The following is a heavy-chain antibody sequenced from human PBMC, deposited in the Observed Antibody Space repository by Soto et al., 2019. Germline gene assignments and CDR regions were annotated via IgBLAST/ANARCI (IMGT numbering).Heavy chain of an antibody. CDR3: AKAESSYASGWYAY. Sequence: EVQLLESGGGLVQPGGSLRLSCVASGFTFSNYAMSWVRQAPGKGLEWVSAISSAGRTYYADSVKGRFTISRDNSKNTLYLQMNCLRAEDTAVHYCAKAESSYASGWYAYWGQGTLVTVSS. CDR2: ISSAGRT. D-gene: IGHD6-19*01. CDR1: GFTFSNYA. J-gene: IGHJ4*02. V-gene: IGHV3-23*01.